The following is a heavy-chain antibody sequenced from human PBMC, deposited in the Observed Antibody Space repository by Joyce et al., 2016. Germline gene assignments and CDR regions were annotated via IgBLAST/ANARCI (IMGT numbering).Heavy chain of an antibody. J-gene: IGHJ6*03. CDR3: ARDSSRFLQLASRFYMDV. Sequence: QVRLLQSGDEVKKPGASVKVSCKASGYTFTDYGVSWVRQAPGQGLGLVGWSSAYNGNTNYAQKVQGRITLTTDTSTNTAYMELRSLRSDDTAIYFCARDSSRFLQLASRFYMDVWGKGTAVTVSS. CDR1: GYTFTDYG. V-gene: IGHV1-18*04. CDR2: SSAYNGNT. D-gene: IGHD6-13*01.